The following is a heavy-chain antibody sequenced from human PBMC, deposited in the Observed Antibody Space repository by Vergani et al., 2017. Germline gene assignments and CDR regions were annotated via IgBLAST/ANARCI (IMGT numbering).Heavy chain of an antibody. CDR3: ARDRVDTAMVEWDAFDI. CDR1: GGSISSSSYY. Sequence: QLQLQESGPGLVKPSETLSLTCTVSGGSISSSSYYWGWIRQPPGKGLEWIWSIFYSGSTYYNPSLKSRVTISVYTSKNQFSLKLSSVTAADTAVYYCARDRVDTAMVEWDAFDIWGQGTMVTVSS. V-gene: IGHV4-39*07. CDR2: IFYSGST. J-gene: IGHJ3*02. D-gene: IGHD5-18*01.